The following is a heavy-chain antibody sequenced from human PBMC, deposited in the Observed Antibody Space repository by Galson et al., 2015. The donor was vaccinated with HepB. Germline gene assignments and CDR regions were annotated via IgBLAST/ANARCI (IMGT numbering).Heavy chain of an antibody. D-gene: IGHD2-15*01. CDR1: GYTFTSYA. J-gene: IGHJ4*02. V-gene: IGHV1-3*01. CDR3: ARAPLYCSGGSCSEARSLDY. CDR2: INAGNGNT. Sequence: SVKVSCKASGYTFTSYAMHWVRQAPGQRLEWMGWINAGNGNTKYSQKFQGRVTITRDTSASTAYMELSSLRSEDTAVYYCARAPLYCSGGSCSEARSLDYWGQGTLVTVSS.